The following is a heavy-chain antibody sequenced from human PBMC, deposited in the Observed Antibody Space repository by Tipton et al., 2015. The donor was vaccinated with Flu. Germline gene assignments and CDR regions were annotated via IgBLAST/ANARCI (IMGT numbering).Heavy chain of an antibody. Sequence: LRLSCIVSSGSLSSFYWNWIQQSPGKGLEWIGYIYNSVYTKYNPSLKSRVTITVDTSKNQFSLRLSSVTAADTAMYFCARDPSLGMPEYLDSWGQGTLVIVSS. J-gene: IGHJ4*02. D-gene: IGHD2-2*01. CDR2: IYNSVYT. CDR3: ARDPSLGMPEYLDS. CDR1: SGSLSSFY. V-gene: IGHV4-59*01.